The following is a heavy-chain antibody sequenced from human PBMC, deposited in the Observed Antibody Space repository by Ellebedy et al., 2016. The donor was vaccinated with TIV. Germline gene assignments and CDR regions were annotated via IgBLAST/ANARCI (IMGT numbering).Heavy chain of an antibody. Sequence: GESLKISCAASGFTFSSYAMSWVRQAPGKGLEWVAVISYDGSNKYYADSVKGRFTISRDNSKNTLYMQMNSLRAEDTAVYYCARVTRLSGWQQIDYWGQGTLVTVSS. J-gene: IGHJ4*02. V-gene: IGHV3-30*03. CDR2: ISYDGSNK. CDR3: ARVTRLSGWQQIDY. CDR1: GFTFSSYA. D-gene: IGHD6-19*01.